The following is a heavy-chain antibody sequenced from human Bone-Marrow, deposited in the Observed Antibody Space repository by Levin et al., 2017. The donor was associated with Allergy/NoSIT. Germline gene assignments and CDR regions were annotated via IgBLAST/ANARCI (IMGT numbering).Heavy chain of an antibody. CDR2: ISYRGST. Sequence: SQTLSLPCSVSGGSIRSAGYHWTWIRQYPGKGLEWIGYISYRGSTYFNPSLKSRLTMSIDTSEQHFSLNLTSVSAADTAIYYCARLVGYSFDYWGQGALVTVSS. V-gene: IGHV4-31*03. CDR3: ARLVGYSFDY. J-gene: IGHJ4*02. D-gene: IGHD2-8*02. CDR1: GGSIRSAGYH.